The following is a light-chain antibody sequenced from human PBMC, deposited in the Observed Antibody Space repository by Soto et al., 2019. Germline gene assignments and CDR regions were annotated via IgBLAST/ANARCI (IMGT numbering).Light chain of an antibody. CDR2: AAS. J-gene: IGKJ2*01. V-gene: IGKV1-39*01. CDR3: QQIHSTSSYT. Sequence: DIQMTQSPSSLSASVGDGVTITCRSSQNIRNYLNWYQQRPGKTTNLLVYAASNLRGGVPSRCSGSGSGTVFTLTINSLQPEDFATYYCQQIHSTSSYTFGQGTKVDIK. CDR1: QNIRNY.